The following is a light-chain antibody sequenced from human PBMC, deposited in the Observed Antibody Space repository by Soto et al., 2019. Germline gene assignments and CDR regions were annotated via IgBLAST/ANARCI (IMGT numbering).Light chain of an antibody. CDR1: SSDVGSYNY. CDR2: EVS. CDR3: SSYTSSNTLV. J-gene: IGLJ3*02. V-gene: IGLV2-14*01. Sequence: QSVLTQPASVSGSPGQSITISCTGTSSDVGSYNYVSWYQLHPGKAPKLIIYEVSNRPSGVSNRFSGSKSGNTASLTISGLQAEDEADYYCSSYTSSNTLVFGGGTKLTVL.